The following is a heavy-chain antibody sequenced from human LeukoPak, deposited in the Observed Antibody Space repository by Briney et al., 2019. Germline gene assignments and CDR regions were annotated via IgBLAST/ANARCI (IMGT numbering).Heavy chain of an antibody. Sequence: GGSLGLSCAASGFTFSSYAMSWVRQAPGKGLEWVSAISGSGGSTYYADSVKGRFTISRDNSKNTLYLQMNSLRAEDTAVYYCAKDNLWDPLYYFDYWGQGTLVTVSS. CDR2: ISGSGGST. CDR3: AKDNLWDPLYYFDY. J-gene: IGHJ4*02. D-gene: IGHD3-10*01. V-gene: IGHV3-23*01. CDR1: GFTFSSYA.